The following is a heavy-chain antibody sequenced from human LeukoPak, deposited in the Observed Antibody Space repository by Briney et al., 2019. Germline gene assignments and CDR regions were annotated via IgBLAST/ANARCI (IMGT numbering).Heavy chain of an antibody. J-gene: IGHJ4*02. Sequence: GGSLRLSCAASGFTFSSYEMNWVRQAPGKGLEWVSYISSSGSTIYYADSVKGRFTISRDNAKNSLYLQMNSLRAEDTAVYYCARAGYSRFLYYFDYWGQGTLVTVSS. CDR1: GFTFSSYE. V-gene: IGHV3-48*03. CDR3: ARAGYSRFLYYFDY. CDR2: ISSSGSTI. D-gene: IGHD5-18*01.